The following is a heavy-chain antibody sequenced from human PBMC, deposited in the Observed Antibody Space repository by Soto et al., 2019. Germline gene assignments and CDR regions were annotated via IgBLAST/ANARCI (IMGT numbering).Heavy chain of an antibody. V-gene: IGHV1-3*01. CDR1: GYTFTSYA. CDR3: ARVEARGYYYYGRAF. D-gene: IGHD3-16*01. Sequence: ASVTVSCKASGYTFTSYAMHWVRQAPGQRLEWMGWINAGNGNTKYSQKFQGRVTITRDTSASTAYMEPSSLRSEDTAVYYCARVEARGYYYYGRAFCGQGTTVTVSS. J-gene: IGHJ6*02. CDR2: INAGNGNT.